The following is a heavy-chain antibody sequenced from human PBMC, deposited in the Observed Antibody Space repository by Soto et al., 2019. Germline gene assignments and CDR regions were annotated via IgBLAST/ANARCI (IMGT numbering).Heavy chain of an antibody. CDR3: ALPRGGYSYGAAFDI. Sequence: PGESLKISCKGSGYSFTSYWIGWVRQMPGKGLEWMGIIYPGDSDTRYSPSFQGQVTISADKSISTAYLQWSSLKASDTAVYYCALPRGGYSYGAAFDIWGQGTMVTVSS. J-gene: IGHJ3*02. V-gene: IGHV5-51*01. CDR2: IYPGDSDT. CDR1: GYSFTSYW. D-gene: IGHD5-18*01.